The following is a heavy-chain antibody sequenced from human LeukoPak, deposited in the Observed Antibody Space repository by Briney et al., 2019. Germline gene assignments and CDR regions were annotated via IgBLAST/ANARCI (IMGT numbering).Heavy chain of an antibody. CDR2: ITSDSRTI. V-gene: IGHV3-48*03. CDR3: ARNYYYYTDV. Sequence: PGGSLRLSCAASGFTFSNYEMKWVRQAPGKGLEWVSSITSDSRTIYYADSVKGRFTISRDNAKNSLYLQMNSLRAEDTAVYSCARNYYYYTDVWGKGTTVIVSS. CDR1: GFTFSNYE. J-gene: IGHJ6*03.